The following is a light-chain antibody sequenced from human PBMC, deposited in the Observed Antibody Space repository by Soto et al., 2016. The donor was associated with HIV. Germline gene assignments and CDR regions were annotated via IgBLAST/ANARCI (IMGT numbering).Light chain of an antibody. CDR3: QQSYTTPLT. V-gene: IGKV1-NL1*01. CDR2: ATS. J-gene: IGKJ4*01. CDR1: QDISNS. Sequence: DIQMTQSPSSLSASVGDRVTITCRASQDISNSLAWYQQKAGKAPKLLLYATSKLESGVPSRFSGSGSGTDYTLTINSLQPEDFATYWCQQSYTTPLTFGGGTKVEIK.